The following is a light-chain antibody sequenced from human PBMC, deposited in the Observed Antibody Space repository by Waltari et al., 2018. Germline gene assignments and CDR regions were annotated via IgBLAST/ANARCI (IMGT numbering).Light chain of an antibody. CDR2: DAS. V-gene: IGKV3-11*01. CDR3: QQRSNWPLT. J-gene: IGKJ4*01. CDR1: QSVSSF. Sequence: EIVLTQSPATLSLSPGERGTLSCRASQSVSSFLTWFQQKPGQAPRLLIYDASKSATGIPARFSGSGSGTDFTLTISSLEPEDFAVYYCQQRSNWPLTFGGGTKVEFK.